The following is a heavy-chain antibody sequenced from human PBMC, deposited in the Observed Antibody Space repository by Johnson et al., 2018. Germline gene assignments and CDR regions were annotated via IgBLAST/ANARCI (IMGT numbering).Heavy chain of an antibody. CDR2: TYYRSKWYN. V-gene: IGHV6-1*01. CDR3: YRGSGYYTNYGMDV. D-gene: IGHD3-3*01. Sequence: QSPSRGLEWLGRTYYRSKWYNDYAVSVISRIAINPETSKNQFSLQLNSVTPEDTGVYYCYRGSGYYTNYGMDVWGQGTTVTVSS. J-gene: IGHJ6*02.